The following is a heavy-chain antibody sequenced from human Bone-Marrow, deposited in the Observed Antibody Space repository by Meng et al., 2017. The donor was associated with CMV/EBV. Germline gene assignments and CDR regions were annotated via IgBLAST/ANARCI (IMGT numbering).Heavy chain of an antibody. V-gene: IGHV1-2*02. CDR2: INPNSGGT. Sequence: ASVKVSCKASGYTFTGYYMHWVRQAPGQGLEWMGWINPNSGGTNYAQKFQGRVTMTRDTSISTAYMELSRLRSDDTAVYYCARDPLFQSSPNPFYDSSGYPNYALGYAFDIWGQGTMVTFPS. CDR1: GYTFTGYY. J-gene: IGHJ3*02. D-gene: IGHD3-22*01. CDR3: ARDPLFQSSPNPFYDSSGYPNYALGYAFDI.